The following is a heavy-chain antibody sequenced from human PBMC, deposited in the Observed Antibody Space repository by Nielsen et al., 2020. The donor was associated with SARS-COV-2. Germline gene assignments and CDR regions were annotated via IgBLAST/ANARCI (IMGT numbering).Heavy chain of an antibody. Sequence: SETLSLTCAVYGGSFSGYYWSWIRQPPGKGLEWIGEINHSGSTNYNPSLKSRVTISVDTSKNQFSLKLSSVTAADTAVYYCARGRGRWLQLVQHNWFDPWGQGTLVTVSS. V-gene: IGHV4-34*01. J-gene: IGHJ5*02. D-gene: IGHD5-24*01. CDR2: INHSGST. CDR1: GGSFSGYY. CDR3: ARGRGRWLQLVQHNWFDP.